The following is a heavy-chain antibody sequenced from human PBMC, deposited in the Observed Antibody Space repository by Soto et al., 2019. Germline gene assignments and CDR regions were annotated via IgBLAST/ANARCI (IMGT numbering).Heavy chain of an antibody. V-gene: IGHV4-39*01. CDR3: ASSPRVGTTAWFDS. D-gene: IGHD5-12*01. Sequence: SETLSLTCTVSGGSITSGNHYWGWIRQPPGRGLEWIGNIYHSGEAYHSSSLKSRVTMSVDTSTNQFSLTLSSVTAADTAVYYCASSPRVGTTAWFDSWGQGALVTVS. CDR1: GGSITSGNHY. CDR2: IYHSGEA. J-gene: IGHJ5*01.